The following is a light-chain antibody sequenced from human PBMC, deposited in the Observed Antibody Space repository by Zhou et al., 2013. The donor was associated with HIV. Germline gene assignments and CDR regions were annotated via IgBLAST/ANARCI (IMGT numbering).Light chain of an antibody. CDR3: LQFQRLPLS. V-gene: IGKV1-33*01. J-gene: IGKJ4*01. CDR2: DAS. Sequence: DIQMTQSPSSVSASVGDRVIINCQASEDIRKSISWFQQRPGKAPSLLIYDASNLQPEVPPRFSGSGSGTHFTLTINGLQPEDIGTYFCLQFQRLPLSFGGGTKVQMK. CDR1: EDIRKS.